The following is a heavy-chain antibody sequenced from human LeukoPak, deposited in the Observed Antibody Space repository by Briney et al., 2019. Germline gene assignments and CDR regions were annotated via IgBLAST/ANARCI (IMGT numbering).Heavy chain of an antibody. CDR3: ARARYSSSWYYFDY. D-gene: IGHD6-13*01. Sequence: GASVKVSCKASGGTFSSYAISWVRQAPGQGLEWMGGIIPIFGTANYAQKFQGRVTITADKSTSAAYMELSSLRSEDTAVYYCARARYSSSWYYFDYWGQGTLVTVSS. J-gene: IGHJ4*02. CDR2: IIPIFGTA. V-gene: IGHV1-69*06. CDR1: GGTFSSYA.